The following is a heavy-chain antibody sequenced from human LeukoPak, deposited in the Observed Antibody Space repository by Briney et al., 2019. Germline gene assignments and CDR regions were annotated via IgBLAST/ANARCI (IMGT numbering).Heavy chain of an antibody. J-gene: IGHJ6*02. D-gene: IGHD3-10*01. Sequence: GASVKVSCKASGGTFSSYAISWVRQAPGQGLEWMGKIIPILGIANYAQKFQGRVTITADKSTSTAYMELSSLRSEDTAVYYCARYYYGSGDYYYYGMDVWGQGTTVTISS. CDR1: GGTFSSYA. V-gene: IGHV1-69*04. CDR3: ARYYYGSGDYYYYGMDV. CDR2: IIPILGIA.